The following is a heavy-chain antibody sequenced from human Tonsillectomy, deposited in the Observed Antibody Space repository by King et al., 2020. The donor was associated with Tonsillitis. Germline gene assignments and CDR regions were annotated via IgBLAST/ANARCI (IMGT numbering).Heavy chain of an antibody. J-gene: IGHJ4*02. D-gene: IGHD6-13*01. Sequence: VQLVESGGGLVQPGGSLRLSCAASGFTFSSYAMSWVRQAPGKGLEWVSSISGSGGSTYYADSGKGRFTISRDNSKNTLYLQMNSLRAEDTAIYYCAKKGEGSIAAGGQYYFDYWGQGTLVTVSS. CDR2: ISGSGGST. CDR1: GFTFSSYA. V-gene: IGHV3-23*04. CDR3: AKKGEGSIAAGGQYYFDY.